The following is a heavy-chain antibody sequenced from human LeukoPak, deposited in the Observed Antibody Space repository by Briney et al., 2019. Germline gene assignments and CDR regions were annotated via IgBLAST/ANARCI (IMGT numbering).Heavy chain of an antibody. Sequence: SGGSLRLSCAASGFTFGSYAMSWVRQAPGKGLEWVSAISGSGGSTYYADSVKGRFTISRDNSKNTLYLQMNSLRAEDTAVYYCAKLIGRVEQWLGNDYWGQGPLVTVTS. CDR2: ISGSGGST. D-gene: IGHD6-19*01. CDR3: AKLIGRVEQWLGNDY. CDR1: GFTFGSYA. J-gene: IGHJ4*02. V-gene: IGHV3-23*01.